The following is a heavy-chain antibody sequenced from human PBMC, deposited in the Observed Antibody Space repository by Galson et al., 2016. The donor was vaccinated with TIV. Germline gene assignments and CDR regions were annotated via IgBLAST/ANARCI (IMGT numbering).Heavy chain of an antibody. Sequence: SLRLSCAASGFTFSNTWMSWVRQAPGKGLEWVGHIRSYFDGGTTDSAAPVEGRFTVSRDDSNNTLYLQMNSLKPEDTAVYYCTTFNTGYNYPSYFDYWGQGTPVTVSS. D-gene: IGHD5-24*01. J-gene: IGHJ4*02. CDR1: GFTFSNTW. CDR2: IRSYFDGGTT. CDR3: TTFNTGYNYPSYFDY. V-gene: IGHV3-15*01.